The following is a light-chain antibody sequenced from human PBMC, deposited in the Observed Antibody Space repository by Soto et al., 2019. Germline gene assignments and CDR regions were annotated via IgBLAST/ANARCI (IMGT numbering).Light chain of an antibody. V-gene: IGLV1-44*01. CDR1: SSNIGSNS. Sequence: QSVLTQPPSASGTFGQRVTISCSGSSSNIGSNSVNWYQRLPGTAPKLLIYNNSQRPSGVPDRFSGSKSGTSASLAISGLQSEDESDYYCAARDDSLNGPVFGGGTKLTVL. CDR2: NNS. J-gene: IGLJ2*01. CDR3: AARDDSLNGPV.